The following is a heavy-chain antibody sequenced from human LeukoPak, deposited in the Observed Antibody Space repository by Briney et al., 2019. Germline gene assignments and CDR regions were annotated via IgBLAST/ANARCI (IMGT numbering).Heavy chain of an antibody. V-gene: IGHV4-4*02. CDR3: ARAYSSSWYWNWFDP. CDR1: GGSTSSSNW. J-gene: IGHJ5*02. Sequence: SETLSLTCAVSGGSTSSSNWWSWVRQPPGKGLEWIGEIYHSGSTNYNPSLKSRVTISVDKSKNQFSLKLSSVTAADTAVYYCARAYSSSWYWNWFDPWGQGTLVTVSS. CDR2: IYHSGST. D-gene: IGHD6-13*01.